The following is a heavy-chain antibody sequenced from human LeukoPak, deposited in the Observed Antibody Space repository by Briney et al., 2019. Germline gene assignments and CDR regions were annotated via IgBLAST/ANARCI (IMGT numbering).Heavy chain of an antibody. CDR1: GYTFTSYY. CDR2: INPSGGST. V-gene: IGHV1-46*01. J-gene: IGHJ6*02. D-gene: IGHD3-3*01. CDR3: ARDSGAGGATEGTYYDFWSGYLGTNYYYYYGMDV. Sequence: ASVTVSCTASGYTFTSYYMHWVRQAPGQGLEWMGIINPSGGSTSYAQKFQGRVTMTRDTSTSTVYMELSSLRSEDTAVYYCARDSGAGGATEGTYYDFWSGYLGTNYYYYYGMDVWGQGTTVTVSS.